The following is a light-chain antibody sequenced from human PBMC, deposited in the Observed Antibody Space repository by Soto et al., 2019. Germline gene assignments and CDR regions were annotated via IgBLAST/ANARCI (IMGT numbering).Light chain of an antibody. CDR3: QHYNSYSEA. J-gene: IGKJ5*01. V-gene: IGKV1-5*01. Sequence: DIQMTQSPSTLSASVGYRFTITCRASQSIKSWLAWYQQKPGTAPKLLIYDASTLESGVPSRFSGSGSGTEFTLTISSLQPDDFATYYCQHYNSYSEAFGQGTRLEIK. CDR1: QSIKSW. CDR2: DAS.